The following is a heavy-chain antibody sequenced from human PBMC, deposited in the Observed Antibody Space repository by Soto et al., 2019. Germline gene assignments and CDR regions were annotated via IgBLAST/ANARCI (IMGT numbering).Heavy chain of an antibody. CDR2: ISSSGSTI. CDR1: GFTFSDYY. J-gene: IGHJ4*02. V-gene: IGHV3-11*01. Sequence: QVQLVESGGGLVKPGGSLRLSCAASGFTFSDYYMSWIRQAPGKGLEWVSYISSSGSTIYYADSVKGRFTISRDNAKHSLYLQMNSLRAEDTAVYYCAIPPQEVAATLPFDYWGQGTLVTVSS. D-gene: IGHD2-15*01. CDR3: AIPPQEVAATLPFDY.